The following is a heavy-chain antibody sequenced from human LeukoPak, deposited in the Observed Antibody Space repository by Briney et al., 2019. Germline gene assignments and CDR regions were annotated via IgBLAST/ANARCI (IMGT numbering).Heavy chain of an antibody. CDR2: TRYDGSKK. D-gene: IGHD3-22*01. Sequence: GGSLRLSCAASGFTFSSYGMHWVRQAPGKGLEWVAFTRYDGSKKYYADSVKGRFTIARDNSKNTLYLQMNSLRAEDTAVYYCAKDFSVYYYDSRVLDYWGQGTLVTVSS. CDR3: AKDFSVYYYDSRVLDY. CDR1: GFTFSSYG. J-gene: IGHJ4*02. V-gene: IGHV3-30*02.